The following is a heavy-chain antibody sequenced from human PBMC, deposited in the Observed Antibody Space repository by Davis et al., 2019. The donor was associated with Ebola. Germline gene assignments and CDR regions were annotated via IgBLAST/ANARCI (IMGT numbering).Heavy chain of an antibody. J-gene: IGHJ4*02. D-gene: IGHD4-23*01. CDR1: GDSISGYY. V-gene: IGHV4-4*07. Sequence: SETLSLTCTVSGDSISGYYWSWIRQPAGKGLEWIGRMFSTGRTNYNPSLKSRVTMSLDTSKNQFSLKLTSMTIADTAVYYCASEGGNSYFDFWGQGILVTVSS. CDR2: MFSTGRT. CDR3: ASEGGNSYFDF.